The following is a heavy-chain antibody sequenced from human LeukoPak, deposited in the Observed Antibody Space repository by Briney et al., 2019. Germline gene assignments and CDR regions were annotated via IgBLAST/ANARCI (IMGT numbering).Heavy chain of an antibody. CDR2: INPNSGGT. CDR1: GYTFTDYY. V-gene: IGHV1-2*02. Sequence: GASVKVSCKASGYTFTDYYMHWVRQALGQGLEWMGWINPNSGGTNYAQKFQGRVTMTRDTSISTAYMELSRLRSDDTAVFYCGRDHSYTSGWYDYWGQGTLVTVSS. J-gene: IGHJ4*02. D-gene: IGHD6-19*01. CDR3: GRDHSYTSGWYDY.